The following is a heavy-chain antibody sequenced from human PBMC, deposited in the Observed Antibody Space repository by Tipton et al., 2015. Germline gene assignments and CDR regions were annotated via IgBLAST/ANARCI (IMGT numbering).Heavy chain of an antibody. CDR2: IQYSGST. CDR1: SDSISKYY. Sequence: PSLTCSVSSDSISKYYWSWIRQPPGKELEWIGYIQYSGSTNYNPSLKSRVTISVDTSKTQFSLKMSSVTASDTAVYYCARIRGRYVMDSWGQGTLVTVSS. V-gene: IGHV4-59*01. J-gene: IGHJ4*02. CDR3: ARIRGRYVMDS. D-gene: IGHD3-16*01.